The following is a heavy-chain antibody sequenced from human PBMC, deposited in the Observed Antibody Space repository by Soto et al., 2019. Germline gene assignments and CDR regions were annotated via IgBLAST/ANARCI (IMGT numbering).Heavy chain of an antibody. CDR1: GFTFSSYS. Sequence: EVQLVESGGGLVQPGGSLRLSCAASGFTFSSYSMNWVRQAPGKGLEWVSYISSSSSTIYYAESVKGRFTISRDNAKNSLYLHMNSLRAEDTAVYYCARGLGLYCGGDCPIWFDPWGQGTLVTVSS. V-gene: IGHV3-48*01. CDR2: ISSSSSTI. CDR3: ARGLGLYCGGDCPIWFDP. D-gene: IGHD2-21*02. J-gene: IGHJ5*02.